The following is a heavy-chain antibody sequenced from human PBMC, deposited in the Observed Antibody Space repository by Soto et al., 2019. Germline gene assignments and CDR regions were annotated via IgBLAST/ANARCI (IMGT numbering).Heavy chain of an antibody. Sequence: ALVKVSCKASGYTFTSYYMHWVRQAPGQGLEWMGIINPSGGSTSYAQKFQGRVTMTRDTSTSTVYMELSSLRSEDTAVYYCARGRSGDCYSRCAFGIWGQGTMVTVSS. CDR1: GYTFTSYY. J-gene: IGHJ3*02. V-gene: IGHV1-46*01. D-gene: IGHD2-21*02. CDR3: ARGRSGDCYSRCAFGI. CDR2: INPSGGST.